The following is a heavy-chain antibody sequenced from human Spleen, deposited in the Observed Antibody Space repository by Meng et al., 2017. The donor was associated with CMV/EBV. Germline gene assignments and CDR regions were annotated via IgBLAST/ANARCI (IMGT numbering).Heavy chain of an antibody. D-gene: IGHD6-6*01. CDR3: ATWLVPDY. CDR1: GYTFTSHG. Sequence: ASVKVSCKASGYTFTSHGVNWVRQAPGQGLEWMGWINPNSGGTNYAQKFQGRVTMTRDTSISTAYMELSRLRSDDTAVYYCATWLVPDYWGQGTLVTVSS. V-gene: IGHV1-2*02. CDR2: INPNSGGT. J-gene: IGHJ4*02.